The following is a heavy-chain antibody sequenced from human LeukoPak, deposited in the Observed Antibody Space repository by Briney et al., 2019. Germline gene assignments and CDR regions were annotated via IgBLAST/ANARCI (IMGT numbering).Heavy chain of an antibody. CDR2: FCGAGNSVA. J-gene: IGHJ3*01. CDR3: ARDEHDYVSGKWYAALNF. Sequence: GGSLRLSCVTSGFTFRSYAMCWVRQAPGKGLEWVAGFCGAGNSVANYADSVKGRFTISRDTARNTLNLQMKNLKVEHTAVYYCARDEHDYVSGKWYAALNFWGQGTMVTVPS. V-gene: IGHV3-23*03. CDR1: GFTFRSYA. D-gene: IGHD3-16*01.